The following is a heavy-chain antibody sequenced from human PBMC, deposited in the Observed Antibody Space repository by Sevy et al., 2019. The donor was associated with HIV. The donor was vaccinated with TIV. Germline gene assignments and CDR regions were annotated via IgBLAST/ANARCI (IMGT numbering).Heavy chain of an antibody. Sequence: GGSLRLSCAASGFTFSSHAMSWVRQAPGKGLEWVSSISDSGIDKYYADSMKGRFTISRDNAKNSLYLQINSLRVEDTAVYYCARPSSGWTAGDYWGQGTLVTVSS. J-gene: IGHJ4*02. D-gene: IGHD6-19*01. CDR3: ARPSSGWTAGDY. V-gene: IGHV3-21*01. CDR2: ISDSGIDK. CDR1: GFTFSSHA.